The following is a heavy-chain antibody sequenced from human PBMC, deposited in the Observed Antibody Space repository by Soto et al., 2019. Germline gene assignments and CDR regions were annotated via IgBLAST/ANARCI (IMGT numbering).Heavy chain of an antibody. CDR1: GFSLSTSGVG. Sequence: QITLKESGPTLVKPTQTLTLTCTFSGFSLSTSGVGLGWFRQPPGKALEWLALIYWDDDKRYSPSLKTRLTITKDISKNQVVLTMTNMDPVDTATYYCSHRTYAENLYCFFGLWGRGTLVTVSS. CDR2: IYWDDDK. V-gene: IGHV2-5*02. D-gene: IGHD4-17*01. CDR3: SHRTYAENLYCFFGL. J-gene: IGHJ2*01.